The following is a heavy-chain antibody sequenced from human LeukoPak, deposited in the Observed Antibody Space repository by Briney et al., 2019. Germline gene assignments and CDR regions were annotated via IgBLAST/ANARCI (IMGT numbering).Heavy chain of an antibody. V-gene: IGHV4-38-2*02. CDR3: ARGIDY. CDR1: GYPISSGYY. J-gene: IGHJ4*02. CDR2: IYHSGST. Sequence: PSETLSLTCTVSGYPISSGYYWGWIRQPPGKGLEWIGSIYHSGSTYYNPSLKSRVTISVDTSKNQFSLKLSSVTAADTAVYYCARGIDYWGQGTLVTVSS.